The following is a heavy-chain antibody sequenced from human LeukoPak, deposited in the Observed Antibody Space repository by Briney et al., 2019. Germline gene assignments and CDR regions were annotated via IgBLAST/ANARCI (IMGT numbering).Heavy chain of an antibody. J-gene: IGHJ4*02. CDR2: INSRSNYI. D-gene: IGHD2/OR15-2a*01. CDR1: GFTFSNHN. Sequence: GGSLRLSCEASGFTFSNHNMNWVRQAPGKGLEWVSSINSRSNYIYYADSVKGRFTISRYNAKESLYLQMNSLRAEDTALYFCARDRVSVIPALDYWGQGTLVVVSS. CDR3: ARDRVSVIPALDY. V-gene: IGHV3-21*01.